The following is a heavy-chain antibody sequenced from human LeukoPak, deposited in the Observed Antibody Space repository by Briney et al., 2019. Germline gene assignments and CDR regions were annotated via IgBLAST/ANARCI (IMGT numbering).Heavy chain of an antibody. D-gene: IGHD3-16*02. CDR1: GYTLTELS. J-gene: IGHJ5*02. Sequence: ASVKVSCKVSGYTLTELSMHWVRQAPGKGLEWMGGFDPEDGETIYAQKFQGRVTVTEDTSTDTAYMELSSLRSEDTAVYYCATVTITFGGVIVNNWFDPWGQGTLVTVSS. CDR2: FDPEDGET. CDR3: ATVTITFGGVIVNNWFDP. V-gene: IGHV1-24*01.